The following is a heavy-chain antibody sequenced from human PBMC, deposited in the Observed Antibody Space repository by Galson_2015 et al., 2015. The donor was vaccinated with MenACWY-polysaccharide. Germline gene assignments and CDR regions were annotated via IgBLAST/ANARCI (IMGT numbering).Heavy chain of an antibody. CDR1: GFTFRTHA. Sequence: SLRLSCAASGFTFRTHAMHWVRQAPDKGLEWVAHIWDDGSNKYYADSVKGRFTISRDNSKNTLYLQINSLRAEDTAVYYCARDPPQSGWLLDQWGQGTLVTVSS. V-gene: IGHV3-33*01. D-gene: IGHD6-19*01. CDR2: IWDDGSNK. CDR3: ARDPPQSGWLLDQ. J-gene: IGHJ4*02.